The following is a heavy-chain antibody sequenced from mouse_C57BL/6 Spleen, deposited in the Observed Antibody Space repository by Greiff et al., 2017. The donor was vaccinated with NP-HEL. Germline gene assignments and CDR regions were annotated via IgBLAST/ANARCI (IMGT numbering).Heavy chain of an antibody. CDR3: ASKNYRGYFDV. Sequence: EVHLVESGGGLVQPGGSLSLSCAASGFTFTDYYMSWVRQPPGKALEWLGFIRNKANGYTTEYSASVKGRFTISRDNSQSILYLQMNALRAEDSATYYCASKNYRGYFDVWGTGTTVTVSS. J-gene: IGHJ1*03. V-gene: IGHV7-3*01. CDR2: IRNKANGYTT. CDR1: GFTFTDYY. D-gene: IGHD1-1*01.